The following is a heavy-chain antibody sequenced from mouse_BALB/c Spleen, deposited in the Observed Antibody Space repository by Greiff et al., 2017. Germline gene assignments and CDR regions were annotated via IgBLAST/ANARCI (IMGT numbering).Heavy chain of an antibody. CDR2: INSNGGST. Sequence: EVQGVESGGGLVQPGGSLKLSCAASGFTFSSYGMSWVRQTPDKRLELVATINSNGGSTYYPDSVKGRFTIARDNAKNTLYLQMSSLKSEDTAMYYSARGYRYDGGYAMDYWGQGTSVTVSS. D-gene: IGHD2-14*01. CDR1: GFTFSSYG. V-gene: IGHV5-6-3*01. J-gene: IGHJ4*01. CDR3: ARGYRYDGGYAMDY.